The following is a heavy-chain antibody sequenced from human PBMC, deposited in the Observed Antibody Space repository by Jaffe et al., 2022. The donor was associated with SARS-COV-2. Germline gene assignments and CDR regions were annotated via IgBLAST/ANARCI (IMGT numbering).Heavy chain of an antibody. V-gene: IGHV5-51*01. D-gene: IGHD2-8*01. J-gene: IGHJ3*02. CDR1: GYSFTSYW. Sequence: VQLVQSGAEVKKPGESLKISCKASGYSFTSYWIAWVRQMPGKGLEWMGIIYPGDSDARYSPSFQGQVTISADKSIITAYLQWSSLEASDTAMYYCARQVSAMTRTVVGAFDIWGQGTMVTVSS. CDR3: ARQVSAMTRTVVGAFDI. CDR2: IYPGDSDA.